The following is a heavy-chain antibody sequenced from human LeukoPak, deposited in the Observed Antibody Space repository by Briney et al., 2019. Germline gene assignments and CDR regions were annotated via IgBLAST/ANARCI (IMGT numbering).Heavy chain of an antibody. CDR1: GFTFSSYG. J-gene: IGHJ6*04. CDR3: TAGPGMDA. D-gene: IGHD5-18*01. Sequence: GGSLRLSCAASGFTFSSYGMHWVRQAPGKGLEWVAFIRYDGSNKYYADSVKGRFTISRDNSKNTLYLQMNSLRAEDTAVYYVTAGPGMDAWGKGTTVTISS. V-gene: IGHV3-30*02. CDR2: IRYDGSNK.